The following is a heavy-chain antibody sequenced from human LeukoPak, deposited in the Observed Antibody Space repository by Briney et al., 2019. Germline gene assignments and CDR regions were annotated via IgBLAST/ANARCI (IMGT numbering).Heavy chain of an antibody. V-gene: IGHV3-15*01. Sequence: NPGGSLRLSCAASGFTFNDAYMSWVRQAPGKGLEWVGRIKAKTDGGTTDYAAPVKGRFTISRDDSKNTLYLQMNSLKTEDTAVYYCTTDPGQLWTAVTSFDYWGQGTLVTVSS. J-gene: IGHJ4*02. CDR3: TTDPGQLWTAVTSFDY. CDR1: GFTFNDAY. CDR2: IKAKTDGGTT. D-gene: IGHD5-18*01.